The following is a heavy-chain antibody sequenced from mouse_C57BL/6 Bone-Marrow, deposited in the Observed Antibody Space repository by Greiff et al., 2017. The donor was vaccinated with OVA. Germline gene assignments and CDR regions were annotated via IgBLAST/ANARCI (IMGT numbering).Heavy chain of an antibody. CDR3: AREGGYGSRGTWFAY. CDR1: GYTFTSYW. V-gene: IGHV1-69*01. D-gene: IGHD1-1*01. J-gene: IGHJ3*01. Sequence: QVQLQQPGAELVMPGASVKLSCKASGYTFTSYWMHWVKQRPGQGLEWIGEIDPSDSYTNYNQKFKGKSTLTVDKSSSTACMQLSSLTSEDSAVYYWAREGGYGSRGTWFAYWGQGTLVTVSA. CDR2: IDPSDSYT.